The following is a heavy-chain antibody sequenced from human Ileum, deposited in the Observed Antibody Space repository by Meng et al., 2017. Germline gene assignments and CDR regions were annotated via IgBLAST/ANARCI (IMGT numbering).Heavy chain of an antibody. CDR3: VRHGGKYFDS. J-gene: IGHJ4*02. CDR2: IYLAGSP. CDR1: GGSISSSFY. V-gene: IGHV4-4*02. D-gene: IGHD2-15*01. Sequence: QWQLPAPGPGLVEPSGTLSLTCTGSGGSISSSFYWSWVRQSPGKGLEWIGQIYLAGSPNYNPSLESRVTISVDKSKNQFSLRLTSVTAADTAIFYCVRHGGKYFDSWGQGTLVTVSS.